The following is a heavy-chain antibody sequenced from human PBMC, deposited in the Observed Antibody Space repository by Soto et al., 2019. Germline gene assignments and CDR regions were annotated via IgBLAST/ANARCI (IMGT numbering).Heavy chain of an antibody. CDR3: ATDFPPRVAVVSAFDI. J-gene: IGHJ3*02. CDR1: GYTLTELS. V-gene: IGHV1-24*01. CDR2: FDPEDGET. Sequence: ASVKVSCKVSGYTLTELSMHWVRQAPGKGLEWMGGFDPEDGETIYAQKFQGRVTMTEDTSTDTAYMELSSLGSEDTAVYYCATDFPPRVAVVSAFDIWGQGTMVTVSS. D-gene: IGHD6-19*01.